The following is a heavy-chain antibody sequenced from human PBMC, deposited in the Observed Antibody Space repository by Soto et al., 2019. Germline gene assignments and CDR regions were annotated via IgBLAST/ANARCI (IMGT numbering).Heavy chain of an antibody. Sequence: ASETLSLTCTVSSGSIKTDVWWSWLRRPPGKGLEWIGEIYQNGHTNYNPSLKSRVTMSVDTSKNHFSLMLTSVTAADTAMYYCARDAAVAGETDRFDYWGQGILVTVSS. CDR3: ARDAAVAGETDRFDY. J-gene: IGHJ4*02. V-gene: IGHV4-4*02. CDR2: IYQNGHT. D-gene: IGHD6-19*01. CDR1: SGSIKTDVW.